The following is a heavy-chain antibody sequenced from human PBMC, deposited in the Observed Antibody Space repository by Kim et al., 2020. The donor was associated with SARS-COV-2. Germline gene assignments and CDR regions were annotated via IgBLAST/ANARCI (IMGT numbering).Heavy chain of an antibody. V-gene: IGHV1-18*01. CDR3: ARGRTYSSSAGFDY. Sequence: AQKLQGRVTMTTDTSTSTAYMELRSLRSDDTAVYYCARGRTYSSSAGFDYWGQGTLVTVSS. J-gene: IGHJ4*02. D-gene: IGHD6-6*01.